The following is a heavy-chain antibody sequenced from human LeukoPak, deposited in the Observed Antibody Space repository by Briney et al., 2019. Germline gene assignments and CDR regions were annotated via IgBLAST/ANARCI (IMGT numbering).Heavy chain of an antibody. CDR1: GVSISSGVYY. Sequence: SQTLSLTCSVSGVSISSGVYYWSWIRQHPGKGLEWIGSIYYSGSTDYNPFLKSRVTISVDTSKNQFSLKLSSVTAADTAVYYCAIYRGSSVQGYFDYWGQGTLVTVSS. CDR2: IYYSGST. CDR3: AIYRGSSVQGYFDY. V-gene: IGHV4-31*03. D-gene: IGHD6-6*01. J-gene: IGHJ4*02.